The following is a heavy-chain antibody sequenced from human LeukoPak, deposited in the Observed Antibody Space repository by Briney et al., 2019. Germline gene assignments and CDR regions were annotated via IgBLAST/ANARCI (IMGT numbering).Heavy chain of an antibody. CDR3: ATRVDYRDGNGAFDI. CDR1: GYTFTYRY. V-gene: IGHV1-45*03. D-gene: IGHD3-3*01. J-gene: IGHJ3*02. Sequence: SVKVSCKASGYTFTYRYLHWVRQAPRQALEWMGWITPFNGNTNYAQKFQERVTITRDRSMGTAYTELNSLRSEDTAMYYCATRVDYRDGNGAFDIWGQGTMVTVSP. CDR2: ITPFNGNT.